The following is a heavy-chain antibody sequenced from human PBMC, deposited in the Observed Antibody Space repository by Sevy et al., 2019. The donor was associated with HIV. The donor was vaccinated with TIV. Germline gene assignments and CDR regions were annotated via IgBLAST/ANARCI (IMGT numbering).Heavy chain of an antibody. CDR3: ARVSGYDSDYYYYYMDV. CDR2: IIPIFGTA. D-gene: IGHD5-12*01. CDR1: GGTFSSYA. Sequence: ASVKVSCKASGGTFSSYAISWVRQAPGQGLEWMGWIIPIFGTANYAQKFQGRVTITADKSTSTAYMELSSLRSEDTAVYYCARVSGYDSDYYYYYMDVWGKGTTVTVSS. J-gene: IGHJ6*03. V-gene: IGHV1-69*06.